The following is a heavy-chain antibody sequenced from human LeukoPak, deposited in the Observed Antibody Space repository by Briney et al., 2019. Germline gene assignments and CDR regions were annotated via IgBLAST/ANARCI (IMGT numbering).Heavy chain of an antibody. D-gene: IGHD2-2*01. CDR1: GGSISSYY. CDR3: ARDLGYCPTTGCYQSRFDP. V-gene: IGHV4-59*12. J-gene: IGHJ5*02. CDR2: IYSSGST. Sequence: SETLSLTCTVSGGSISSYYWSWIRQPPGKGLEWIGYIYSSGSTNYNPSLKSRVTMSVDTSKNQFSLKLSSVIAADTAVYYCARDLGYCPTTGCYQSRFDPWGQGTLVTVSS.